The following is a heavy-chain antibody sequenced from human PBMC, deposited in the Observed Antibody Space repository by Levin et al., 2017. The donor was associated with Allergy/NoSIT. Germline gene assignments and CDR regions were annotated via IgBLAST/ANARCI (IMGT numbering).Heavy chain of an antibody. Sequence: LSLTCAASGFTFSSYSMNWVRQAPGKGLEWVSYISSSSSTIYYADSVKGRFTISRDNAKNSLYLQMNSLRDEDTAVYYCARDAYYGSGIHTPRYFDYWGQGTLVTVSS. D-gene: IGHD3-10*01. CDR3: ARDAYYGSGIHTPRYFDY. V-gene: IGHV3-48*02. CDR1: GFTFSSYS. J-gene: IGHJ4*02. CDR2: ISSSSSTI.